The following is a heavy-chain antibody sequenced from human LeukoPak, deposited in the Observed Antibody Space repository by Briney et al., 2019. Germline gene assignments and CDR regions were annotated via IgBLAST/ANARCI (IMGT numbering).Heavy chain of an antibody. D-gene: IGHD3-3*01. Sequence: SETLSLTCTVSGGSISSGSYYWSWIRQPAGKGLEWIGRIYTSGSTNYNPSLKSRVTISVDTSKNQFSLKLSSVTAADTAVYYCARDAFFGVVIRYYYMDVWGKGTTVTVSS. J-gene: IGHJ6*03. CDR1: GGSISSGSYY. CDR2: IYTSGST. V-gene: IGHV4-61*02. CDR3: ARDAFFGVVIRYYYMDV.